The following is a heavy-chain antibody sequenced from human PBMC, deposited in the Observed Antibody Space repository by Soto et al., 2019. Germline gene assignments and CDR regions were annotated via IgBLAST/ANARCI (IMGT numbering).Heavy chain of an antibody. D-gene: IGHD2-15*01. J-gene: IGHJ4*02. CDR2: ISYDGSNK. V-gene: IGHV3-30-3*01. CDR3: ARAVYCSGGSCSSSFDY. Sequence: HWVRQAPGKGLEWVAVISYDGSNKYYADSVKGRFTISRDNSKNTLYLQMNSLRAEDTAVYYCARAVYCSGGSCSSSFDYWGQGTLVTVSS.